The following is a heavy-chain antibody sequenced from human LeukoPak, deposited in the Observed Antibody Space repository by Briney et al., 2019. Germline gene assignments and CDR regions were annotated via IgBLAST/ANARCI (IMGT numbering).Heavy chain of an antibody. Sequence: SETLSHTCAVSGYSIRGDDYWGWIRQSPGKGLEWIGSIYHSGSTHYNPSLKSRVTISVDTSKNQFSLMLNSVTAADTAVYYCARNRSVTTTPGFDHWGQGTLVTVSS. V-gene: IGHV4-38-2*01. CDR2: IYHSGST. D-gene: IGHD4-17*01. J-gene: IGHJ4*02. CDR1: GYSIRGDDY. CDR3: ARNRSVTTTPGFDH.